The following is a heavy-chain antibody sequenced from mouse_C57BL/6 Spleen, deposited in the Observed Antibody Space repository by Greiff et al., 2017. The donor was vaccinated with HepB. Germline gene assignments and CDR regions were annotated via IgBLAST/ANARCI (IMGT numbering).Heavy chain of an antibody. CDR1: GYTFTSYG. V-gene: IGHV1-81*01. J-gene: IGHJ1*03. D-gene: IGHD4-1*02. CDR3: AQLGRGYFDV. Sequence: VQLVESGAELARPGASVKLSCKASGYTFTSYGISWVKQRTGQGLEWIGEIYPRSGNTYYNEKFKGKATLTADKSSSTAYMELRSLTSEDSAVYFCAQLGRGYFDVWGTGTTVTVSS. CDR2: IYPRSGNT.